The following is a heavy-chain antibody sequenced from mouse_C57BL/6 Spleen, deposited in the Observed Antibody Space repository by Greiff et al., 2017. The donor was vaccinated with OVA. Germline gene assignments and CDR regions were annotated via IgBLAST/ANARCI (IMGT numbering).Heavy chain of an antibody. Sequence: EVQLQQSGPELVKPGASVKISCKASGYTFTDYYMNWVKQSHGKSLEWIGDINPNNGGTSYNQKFKGKATLTVDKSSSTAYMELRSLTSEDSAVYYCARLKAYDYHYAMDYWGQGTSVTVSS. CDR2: INPNNGGT. CDR1: GYTFTDYY. D-gene: IGHD2-4*01. J-gene: IGHJ4*01. CDR3: ARLKAYDYHYAMDY. V-gene: IGHV1-26*01.